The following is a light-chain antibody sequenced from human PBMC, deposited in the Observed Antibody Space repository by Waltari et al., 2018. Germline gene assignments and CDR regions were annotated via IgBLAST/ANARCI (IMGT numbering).Light chain of an antibody. J-gene: IGKJ1*01. CDR2: AAS. Sequence: DIQLTQSPSFLSASVGDRVTITCRASQGISSYLAWYQQQPGEAPKLLISAASTLQSGVPSRFSGSGSGTEFTLTISSLQPEDFATYYCQQSYSTPRTFGQGTKVEIK. CDR1: QGISSY. V-gene: IGKV1-9*01. CDR3: QQSYSTPRT.